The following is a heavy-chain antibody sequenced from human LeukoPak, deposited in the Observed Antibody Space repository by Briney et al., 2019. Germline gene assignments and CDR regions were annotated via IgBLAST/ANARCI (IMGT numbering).Heavy chain of an antibody. V-gene: IGHV3-30-3*01. D-gene: IGHD1-26*01. J-gene: IGHJ4*02. Sequence: GGSLRLSCAASGFTFSSYAMHWVRQAPGKGLEWVAVISYDGSNKYYADSVKGRFTISRDNSKNTLYLQMNSLRAEDTAVYYCARGKGLYSGSYSGYFDYWGQGTLVTVSS. CDR2: ISYDGSNK. CDR1: GFTFSSYA. CDR3: ARGKGLYSGSYSGYFDY.